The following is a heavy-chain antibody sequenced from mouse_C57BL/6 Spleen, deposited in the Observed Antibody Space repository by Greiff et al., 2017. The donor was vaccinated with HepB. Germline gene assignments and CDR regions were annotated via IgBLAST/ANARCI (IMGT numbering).Heavy chain of an antibody. J-gene: IGHJ2*01. V-gene: IGHV1-59*01. CDR2: IDPSDSYT. CDR3: AREGDYFDY. Sequence: QVQLQQPGAELVRPGTSVKLSCKASGYTFTSYWMHWVKQRTGQGLEWIGVIDPSDSYTNYNQKFKGKATLTVDTSSSTAYMQLSSLTSEDSAVYYCAREGDYFDYWGQGTTLTVSS. CDR1: GYTFTSYW.